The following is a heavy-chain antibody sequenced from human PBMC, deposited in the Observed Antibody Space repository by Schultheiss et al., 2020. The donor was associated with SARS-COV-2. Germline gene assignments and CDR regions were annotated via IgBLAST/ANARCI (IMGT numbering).Heavy chain of an antibody. Sequence: ETLSLTCAVNGGSFSGYYWSWIRQPPGKGLEWIGEVSHSGSTDYNPSLKSRVTISVDTSKNHFSLRLNSVTAADTAVYYCARGGGIPVAGVWGQGTLVTVSS. J-gene: IGHJ4*02. V-gene: IGHV4-34*01. CDR3: ARGGGIPVAGV. D-gene: IGHD6-19*01. CDR2: VSHSGST. CDR1: GGSFSGYY.